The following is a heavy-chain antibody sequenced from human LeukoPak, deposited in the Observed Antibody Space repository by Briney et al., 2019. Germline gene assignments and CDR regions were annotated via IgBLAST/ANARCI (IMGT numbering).Heavy chain of an antibody. D-gene: IGHD2-2*01. Sequence: SQTLSLTCTVSGGSISSGGYYWSWIRQHPGKGLEWIGYIHYSGSTYYNPSLKSRVTISVDTSKNQFSLKLSSVTAADTAVYYCARESIVVVPAAYYFDYWGQGTLVTVSS. CDR2: IHYSGST. V-gene: IGHV4-31*03. J-gene: IGHJ4*02. CDR1: GGSISSGGYY. CDR3: ARESIVVVPAAYYFDY.